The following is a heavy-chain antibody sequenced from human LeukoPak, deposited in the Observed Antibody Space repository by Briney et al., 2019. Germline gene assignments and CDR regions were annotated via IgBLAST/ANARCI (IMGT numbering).Heavy chain of an antibody. V-gene: IGHV3-11*04. CDR2: ISSSGSTI. CDR1: GFTFSDFY. Sequence: GGSLRLSCAASGFTFSDFYMHWVRQAPGKGLEWVSYISSSGSTIYYADSVKGRFTISRDNAKNSLYLQMNSLRAEDTAVYYCARDLRAYYYDSSGYRSFDYWGQGTLVTVSS. J-gene: IGHJ4*02. CDR3: ARDLRAYYYDSSGYRSFDY. D-gene: IGHD3-22*01.